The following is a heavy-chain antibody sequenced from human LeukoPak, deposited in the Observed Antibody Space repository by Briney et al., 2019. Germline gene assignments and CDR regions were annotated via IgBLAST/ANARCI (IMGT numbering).Heavy chain of an antibody. CDR2: IYYGGST. V-gene: IGHV4-59*08. Sequence: PSETLSLTCTVSGGSISSYYWSWIRQPPGKGLEWIGYIYYGGSTNYNPSLKSRVTISVDTSKNQFSLKLSSVTAADTAVYYCASSYENVYYFDYWGQGTLVTVSS. CDR1: GGSISSYY. D-gene: IGHD3-16*01. CDR3: ASSYENVYYFDY. J-gene: IGHJ4*02.